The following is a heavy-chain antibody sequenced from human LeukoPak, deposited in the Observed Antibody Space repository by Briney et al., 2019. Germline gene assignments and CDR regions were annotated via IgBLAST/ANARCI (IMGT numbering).Heavy chain of an antibody. CDR2: VYRTGST. Sequence: PSETLSLTCTVSGSSISSDYYWGWIRQPPGKGLEWIGNVYRTGSTYYNPSLTSRVIMSIDTSKNQFSLKLSSVTAADTAAYYCARDLSITLIRGVTFDYWGQGALVTVSS. CDR1: GSSISSDYY. J-gene: IGHJ4*02. V-gene: IGHV4-38-2*02. CDR3: ARDLSITLIRGVTFDY. D-gene: IGHD3-10*01.